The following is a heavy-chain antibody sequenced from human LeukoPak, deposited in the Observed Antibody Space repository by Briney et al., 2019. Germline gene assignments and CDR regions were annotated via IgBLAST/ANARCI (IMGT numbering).Heavy chain of an antibody. D-gene: IGHD3-3*01. J-gene: IGHJ6*03. V-gene: IGHV4-39*01. CDR1: GGSLTSYY. Sequence: SETLSLTCTVSGGSLTSYYWGWIRQPPGKGLEWIGSIYYSGSTYYNPSLKSRVTISVDTSKNQFSLKLSSVTAADTAVYYCARLLREDFWSGYYWLGYMDVWGKGTTVTVSS. CDR3: ARLLREDFWSGYYWLGYMDV. CDR2: IYYSGST.